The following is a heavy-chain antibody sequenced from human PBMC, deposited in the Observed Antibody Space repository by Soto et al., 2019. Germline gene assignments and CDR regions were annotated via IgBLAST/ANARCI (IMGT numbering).Heavy chain of an antibody. D-gene: IGHD6-13*01. CDR2: IYSTGNT. CDR1: GDSMTTYAYY. V-gene: IGHV4-39*01. CDR3: RRSSRYSTDV. J-gene: IGHJ6*02. Sequence: SETLSLTCSVSGDSMTTYAYYWGWIRQPPGKGLEWIGSIYSTGNTYYNPSLNSQVTISVDTSKNQFSLNVISVTAADTAVYYCRRSSRYSTDVWGQGTTVTVSS.